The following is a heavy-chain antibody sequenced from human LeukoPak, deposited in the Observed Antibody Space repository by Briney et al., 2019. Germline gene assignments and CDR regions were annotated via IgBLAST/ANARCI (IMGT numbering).Heavy chain of an antibody. CDR1: GGSFSGYY. V-gene: IGHV4-34*01. J-gene: IGHJ4*02. CDR2: INHSGST. D-gene: IGHD3-3*01. CDR3: AARFTIFGVVIPY. Sequence: SETLSLTCAVYGGSFSGYYWSWIRQPPGKGLEWIGEINHSGSTNYNPSLKSRVTISVDTSKNQFSLKLSSVTAADTAVCYCAARFTIFGVVIPYWGQGTLVTVSS.